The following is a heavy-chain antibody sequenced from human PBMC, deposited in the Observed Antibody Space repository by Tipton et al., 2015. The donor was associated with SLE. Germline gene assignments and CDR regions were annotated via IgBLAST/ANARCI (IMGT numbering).Heavy chain of an antibody. D-gene: IGHD2-21*02. V-gene: IGHV3-30*04. CDR2: ISYDGSDK. J-gene: IGHJ1*01. CDR3: AKDARDTGGCYGYFHH. CDR1: GFTFSSYA. Sequence: RSLRLSCAASGFTFSSYAMHWVRQAPGKGLEWVAGISYDGSDKYYGDSVKGRLTISRDNSKNTLYMHMNSLRPEDTAVYYCAKDARDTGGCYGYFHHWGQGTTVTVSS.